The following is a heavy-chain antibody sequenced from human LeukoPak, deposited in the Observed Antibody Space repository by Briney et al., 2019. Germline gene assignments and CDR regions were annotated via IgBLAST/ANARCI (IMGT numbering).Heavy chain of an antibody. D-gene: IGHD6-13*01. CDR2: IRYDGSNK. Sequence: GGSLRLSCAASGFTFSSYGMHWVRQAPGKGLEWVTFIRYDGSNKYYADSVKGRFIISRDNSKNTLYLQMNSLRAEDTAVYYCAREGASSSWYGAAFDIWGQGTMVTVSS. J-gene: IGHJ3*02. CDR3: AREGASSSWYGAAFDI. CDR1: GFTFSSYG. V-gene: IGHV3-30*02.